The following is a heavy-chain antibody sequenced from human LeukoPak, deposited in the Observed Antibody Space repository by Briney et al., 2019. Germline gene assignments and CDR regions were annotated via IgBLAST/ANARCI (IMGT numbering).Heavy chain of an antibody. CDR1: GFTFSSYA. J-gene: IGHJ4*02. CDR3: ARDGYDILTGYYAYHFDY. Sequence: PGRSLRLSCAASGFTFSSYAMHWVRQAPGKGLEWVAVISYDGSNKYYADSVKGRFTISRDNSKNTLYLQMNSLRAEDTAVYYCARDGYDILTGYYAYHFDYWGQGTLVTVSS. CDR2: ISYDGSNK. D-gene: IGHD3-9*01. V-gene: IGHV3-30-3*01.